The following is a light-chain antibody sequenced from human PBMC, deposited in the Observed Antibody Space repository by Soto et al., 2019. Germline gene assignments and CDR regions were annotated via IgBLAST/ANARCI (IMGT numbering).Light chain of an antibody. V-gene: IGLV2-11*01. CDR3: CSYAGSYSYV. CDR1: SYDVGDYKY. J-gene: IGLJ1*01. CDR2: DIS. Sequence: QSVLTQPRSVSGSPGQSVTISCTGTSYDVGDYKYVSWYRQHPGKAPKLMIYDISERPSGVPVRFSGSKSGNTASLTISGLQAEDEADYYCCSYAGSYSYVFGTGTKVTVL.